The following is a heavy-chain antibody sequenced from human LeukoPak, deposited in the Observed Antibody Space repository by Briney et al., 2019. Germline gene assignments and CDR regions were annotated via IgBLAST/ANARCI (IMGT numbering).Heavy chain of an antibody. CDR2: IYSTGGT. D-gene: IGHD2-2*01. Sequence: SETLSLTCTVSGGSLSSYFWSWIRQPPGKGLEWIGNIYSTGGTSYNPSLKSRVTISVDTSKKQFSLRVSSVTAADTAVYYCARGGGGTSRPFDYWGQGTPVTVSS. J-gene: IGHJ4*02. CDR1: GGSLSSYF. V-gene: IGHV4-59*01. CDR3: ARGGGGTSRPFDY.